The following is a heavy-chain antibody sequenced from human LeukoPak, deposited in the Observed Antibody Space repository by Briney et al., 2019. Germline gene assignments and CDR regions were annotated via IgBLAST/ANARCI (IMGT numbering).Heavy chain of an antibody. J-gene: IGHJ4*02. CDR2: IGGRGITT. D-gene: IGHD3-22*01. V-gene: IGHV3-23*01. Sequence: GGSLRLSCAASGFTFSSYSMNWVRQAPGKGLEWVSAIGGRGITTHYADSVKGRFTISRDNSKNTLYLQMNSLRAEDTAVYYCAKEYYSDSSGYYYVYFDYWGQGTLVTVSS. CDR3: AKEYYSDSSGYYYVYFDY. CDR1: GFTFSSYS.